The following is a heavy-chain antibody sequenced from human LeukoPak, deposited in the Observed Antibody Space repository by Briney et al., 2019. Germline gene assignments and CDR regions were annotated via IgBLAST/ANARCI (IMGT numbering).Heavy chain of an antibody. D-gene: IGHD3-10*01. J-gene: IGHJ5*02. CDR2: IYYSGST. CDR3: ARHRGLLWFGESREFDP. Sequence: SETLSLTCTVSGGSISSYYWSWIRQPPGKGLEWIGYIYYSGSTNYNPSLKSRVTISVDTSKNQFSLKLSSVTAADTAVYYCARHRGLLWFGESREFDPWGQGTLVTVSS. V-gene: IGHV4-59*08. CDR1: GGSISSYY.